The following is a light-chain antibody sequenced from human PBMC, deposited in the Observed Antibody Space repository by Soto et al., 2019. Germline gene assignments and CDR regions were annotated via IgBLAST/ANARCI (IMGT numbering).Light chain of an antibody. V-gene: IGKV1-5*01. CDR2: DAS. Sequence: DIQMTQSHSSLSASAGETVPAXCRASQSVSGWLAWYQQKPGEAPKLLIYDASALPRGVPSRFSGSGSGTKFTLTIASLQPDDFATYYCQQYETFSGTFGPGTKVDIK. CDR1: QSVSGW. CDR3: QQYETFSGT. J-gene: IGKJ1*01.